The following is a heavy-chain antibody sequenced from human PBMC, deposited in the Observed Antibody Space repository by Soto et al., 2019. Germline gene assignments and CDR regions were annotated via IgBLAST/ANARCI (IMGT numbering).Heavy chain of an antibody. V-gene: IGHV3-33*08. Sequence: GGSLRLSCAASGFTFSSYGMHWVHQAPGKGLEWVAVIWYDGSNKYYADSVKGRFTISRDNSKNTLYLQMNSLRAEDTAVYYCARRPLGGTGAFDIWGQGTMVTVSS. CDR3: ARRPLGGTGAFDI. CDR1: GFTFSSYG. CDR2: IWYDGSNK. J-gene: IGHJ3*02. D-gene: IGHD3-16*01.